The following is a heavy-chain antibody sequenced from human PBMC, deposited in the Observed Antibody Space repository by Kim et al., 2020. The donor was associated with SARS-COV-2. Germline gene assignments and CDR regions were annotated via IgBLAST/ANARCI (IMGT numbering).Heavy chain of an antibody. Sequence: ASVKVSCKASGYTFTSYAMNWVRQAPGQGLEWMGWINTNTGNPTYAQGFTGRFVFSLDTSVSTAYLQISSLKAEDTAVYYCARDLEYFVWLSTYGMDVWGQGTTVTVSS. D-gene: IGHD3-9*01. CDR3: ARDLEYFVWLSTYGMDV. V-gene: IGHV7-4-1*02. CDR2: INTNTGNP. J-gene: IGHJ6*02. CDR1: GYTFTSYA.